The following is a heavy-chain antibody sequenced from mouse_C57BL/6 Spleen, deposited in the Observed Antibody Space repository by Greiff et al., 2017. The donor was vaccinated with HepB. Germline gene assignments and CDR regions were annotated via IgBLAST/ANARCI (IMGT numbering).Heavy chain of an antibody. J-gene: IGHJ2*01. CDR1: GFNIKDYY. CDR3: TTEDYYNNYFDY. D-gene: IGHD2-12*01. CDR2: IDPEDGAT. Sequence: EVQLQQSGAELVRPGASVKLSCTASGFNIKDYYMHWVKQRPEQGLEWIGRIDPEDGATEYAPKFQGKATMTADTSSNTAYLQLSSLTSEDTAVYYCTTEDYYNNYFDYWGQGTTLTVSS. V-gene: IGHV14-1*01.